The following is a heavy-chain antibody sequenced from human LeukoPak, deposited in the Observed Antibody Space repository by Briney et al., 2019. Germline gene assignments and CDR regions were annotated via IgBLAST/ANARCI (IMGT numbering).Heavy chain of an antibody. CDR1: GYTFTSYY. Sequence: ASVKVSCKASGYTFTSYYMHWVRQAPGQGLEWMGIINPSGGSTSYAQKFQGRVTMTRDTSTSTVYMELSSLRSEDTAVYYCARDTNSSGWYRPGVIDYWGQGTLVTVSS. J-gene: IGHJ4*02. CDR2: INPSGGST. V-gene: IGHV1-46*01. D-gene: IGHD6-19*01. CDR3: ARDTNSSGWYRPGVIDY.